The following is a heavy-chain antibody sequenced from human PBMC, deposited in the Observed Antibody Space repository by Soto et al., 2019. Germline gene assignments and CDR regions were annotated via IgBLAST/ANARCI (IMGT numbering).Heavy chain of an antibody. CDR1: GGSLSGYY. J-gene: IGHJ4*02. Sequence: SETLSLTCAVYGGSLSGYYWTWIRQPPGKGLEWIGEVNPGGITNYSPSVKSRLTISLDTSKKQVSLEMTSVTAADTAVYYCGRVVINMAIHSIDSWGPGTLVTVSS. CDR3: GRVVINMAIHSIDS. D-gene: IGHD3-10*01. V-gene: IGHV4-34*01. CDR2: VNPGGIT.